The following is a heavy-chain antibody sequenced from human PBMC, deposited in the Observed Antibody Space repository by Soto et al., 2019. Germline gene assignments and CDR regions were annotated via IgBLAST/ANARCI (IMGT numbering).Heavy chain of an antibody. CDR3: SREEDYYASESLLTTWFDP. J-gene: IGHJ5*02. V-gene: IGHV1-69*04. Sequence: ASVKVSCKASGGTFGNSAISWVRQAPGQGLEWMGRIIPFVSIANYAQNFQDRVTITADKSTSTAYMELSSLRSEDTTVYYCSREEDYYASESLLTTWFDPWGQGTLVTVSS. D-gene: IGHD3-10*01. CDR1: GGTFGNSA. CDR2: IIPFVSIA.